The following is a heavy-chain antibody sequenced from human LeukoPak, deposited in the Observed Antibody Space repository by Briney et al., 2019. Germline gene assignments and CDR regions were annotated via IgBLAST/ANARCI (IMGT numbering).Heavy chain of an antibody. Sequence: GGSLRLSCAASGFTFSDYSMNWVRQAPGKGLEWVSYISGSSITIYYADSVKGRFTFSRDNAKNSLSLQVNSLRAEDTAVYYCARGAGYNYPYYFDYWGQGTLVTVSS. J-gene: IGHJ4*02. CDR3: ARGAGYNYPYYFDY. V-gene: IGHV3-48*01. CDR2: ISGSSITI. D-gene: IGHD5-24*01. CDR1: GFTFSDYS.